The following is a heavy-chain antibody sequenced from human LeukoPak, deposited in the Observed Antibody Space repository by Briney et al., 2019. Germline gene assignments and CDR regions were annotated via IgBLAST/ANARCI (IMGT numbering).Heavy chain of an antibody. CDR3: ARVGGILELYYFDC. V-gene: IGHV3-30-3*01. Sequence: PGGSLRLSCAASGFTFSSYAMHWVRQAPGKGLEWVAVIYYDGSNKYYADSVKGRFTISRDNSKNSLYLQMNSLRAEDTAVYYCARVGGILELYYFDCWGEGTLVTVS. CDR2: IYYDGSNK. CDR1: GFTFSSYA. J-gene: IGHJ4*02. D-gene: IGHD3-10*01.